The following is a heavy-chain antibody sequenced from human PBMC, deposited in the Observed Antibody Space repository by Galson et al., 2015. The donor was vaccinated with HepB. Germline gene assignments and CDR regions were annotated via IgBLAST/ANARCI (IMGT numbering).Heavy chain of an antibody. CDR3: ARDLSTRSYYGMDV. D-gene: IGHD2-2*01. Sequence: SVKVSCKASGYTFTTYEMNWVRQAPGQGLEWMGWINTNTGNPTYAQGFTGRFVFSVDTSVSTAYLQISSLKAADTAMYYCARDLSTRSYYGMDVWGQGTTVTVSS. CDR1: GYTFTTYE. CDR2: INTNTGNP. V-gene: IGHV7-4-1*02. J-gene: IGHJ6*02.